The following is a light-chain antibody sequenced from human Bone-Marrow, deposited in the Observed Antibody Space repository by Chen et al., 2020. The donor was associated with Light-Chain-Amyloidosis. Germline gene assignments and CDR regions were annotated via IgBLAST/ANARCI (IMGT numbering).Light chain of an antibody. J-gene: IGLJ3*02. V-gene: IGLV3-21*02. CDR3: QVCDRSSDRPV. CDR2: DDS. Sequence: SYVLTQPSSVSVAPGQTATIARGGNNIGSTSVNWYKQTPGQAPQLVVYDDSDRPSGIPERLSGSNSGNTATLTISRVEAGDEADYYCQVCDRSSDRPVFGGGTKLTVL. CDR1: NIGSTS.